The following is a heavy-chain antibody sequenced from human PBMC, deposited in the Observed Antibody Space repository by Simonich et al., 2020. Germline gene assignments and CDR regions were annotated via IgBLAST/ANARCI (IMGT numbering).Heavy chain of an antibody. Sequence: EVQLVESGGGLVKPGGSLRLSCAASGLTFSSYSMNWVRQAPGKGLGYVSSISSSSSYIYYADSVKGRFTISRDNAKNSLYLQMNSLRAEDTAVYYCARNAAGDYWGQGTLVTVSS. V-gene: IGHV3-21*01. J-gene: IGHJ4*02. CDR2: ISSSSSYI. CDR3: ARNAAGDY. CDR1: GLTFSSYS. D-gene: IGHD6-13*01.